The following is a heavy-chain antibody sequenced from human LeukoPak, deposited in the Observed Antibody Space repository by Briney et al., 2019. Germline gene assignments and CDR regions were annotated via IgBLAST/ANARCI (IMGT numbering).Heavy chain of an antibody. CDR3: ARDKRQWLVPSWFDP. J-gene: IGHJ5*02. CDR1: GYTFTSYG. CDR2: ISAYNGNT. V-gene: IGHV1-18*01. D-gene: IGHD6-19*01. Sequence: ASVKVSCKASGYTFTSYGISWVRQAPGQGLEWMGWISAYNGNTNYAQKLRGRVTMTTDTSTSTAYMELRSLRSDDTAVYYCARDKRQWLVPSWFDPWGQGTLVTVSS.